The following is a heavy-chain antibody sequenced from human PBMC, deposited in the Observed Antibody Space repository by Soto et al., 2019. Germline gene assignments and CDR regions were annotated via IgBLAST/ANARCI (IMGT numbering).Heavy chain of an antibody. D-gene: IGHD6-19*01. J-gene: IGHJ6*02. CDR3: AKVSSGWYNYYYYGMDV. V-gene: IGHV3-30*18. CDR1: GFTFSSYG. CDR2: ISYDGSNK. Sequence: LRLSCAASGFTFSSYGMHWVRQAPGKGLEWVAVISYDGSNKYYADSVKGRFTISRDNSKNTLYLQMNSLRAEDTAVYYCAKVSSGWYNYYYYGMDVWGQGTTVTVSS.